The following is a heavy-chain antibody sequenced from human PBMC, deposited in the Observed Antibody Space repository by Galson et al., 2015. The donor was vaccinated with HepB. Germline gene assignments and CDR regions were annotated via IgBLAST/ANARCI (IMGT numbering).Heavy chain of an antibody. D-gene: IGHD3-9*01. Sequence: SLRLSCAASGFTFSTYSMNWVRQAPGRGLEWLSYITSSSSLIYSAASVRGRFTISRDNAKNSLYLQLNGLRVEDTAVYFCARSPTTGLSLHHYYYYMDVWGKGTTVTVSS. CDR1: GFTFSTYS. CDR2: ITSSSSLI. V-gene: IGHV3-48*01. CDR3: ARSPTTGLSLHHYYYYMDV. J-gene: IGHJ6*03.